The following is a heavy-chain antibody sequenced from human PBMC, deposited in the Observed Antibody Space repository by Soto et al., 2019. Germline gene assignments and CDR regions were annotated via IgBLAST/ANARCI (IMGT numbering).Heavy chain of an antibody. CDR1: GFTFSDYY. V-gene: IGHV3-11*01. CDR3: ARVLRGWLRDYYYMDV. CDR2: ISSSGSTI. J-gene: IGHJ6*03. Sequence: GGSLRLSCAASGFTFSDYYMSWIRQAPGKGLEWVSYISSSGSTIYYADSVKGRFTISRDNAKNSLYLQMNSLRAEDTAVYYCARVLRGWLRDYYYMDVWGKGTTVTVSS. D-gene: IGHD6-19*01.